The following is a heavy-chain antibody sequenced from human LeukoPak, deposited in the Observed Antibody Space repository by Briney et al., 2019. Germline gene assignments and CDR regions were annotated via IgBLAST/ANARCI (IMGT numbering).Heavy chain of an antibody. CDR3: ARGGGDRWLQLLDY. V-gene: IGHV1-18*01. D-gene: IGHD5-24*01. CDR2: IRGYTGNT. CDR1: GYTFTSYG. J-gene: IGHJ4*02. Sequence: GASVKVSCKASGYTFTSYGITWVRQAPGQGLEWKGWIRGYTGNTNYAQKLQGRVTLTTDTSTSTVYMELRSLTSDDTAVYYCARGGGDRWLQLLDYWGPGTLVTVSS.